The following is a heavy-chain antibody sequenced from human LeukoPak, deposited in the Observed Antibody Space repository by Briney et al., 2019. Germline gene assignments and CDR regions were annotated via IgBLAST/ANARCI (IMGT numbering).Heavy chain of an antibody. V-gene: IGHV4-61*02. CDR3: ASGQQLVFDY. CDR1: GGSISSGSYY. J-gene: IGHJ4*02. D-gene: IGHD6-13*01. Sequence: TSETLSLTCTVSGGSISSGSYYWSWIRQPAGKGLEWIGRIYTSGSTNYNPSLKSRVTISVDTSKNQFSLKLSSVTAADTAVYCCASGQQLVFDYWGQGTLVTVSS. CDR2: IYTSGST.